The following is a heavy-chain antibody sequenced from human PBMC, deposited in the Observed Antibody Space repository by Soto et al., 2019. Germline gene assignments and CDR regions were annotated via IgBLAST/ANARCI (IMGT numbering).Heavy chain of an antibody. D-gene: IGHD2-15*01. CDR2: INPNGGST. V-gene: IGHV1-46*01. J-gene: IGHJ4*02. Sequence: QVQLVQSGAEVKRPGASVKVSCKASGYTFTTYYMHWVRQAPGQGLEWLGIINPNGGSTTYAQKFQGRVTMTRDTSTRTGYVELSSLRSEDTAVYYCARAGYCSGGTCFHGNCHYWGQGTLVTVSA. CDR3: ARAGYCSGGTCFHGNCHY. CDR1: GYTFTTYY.